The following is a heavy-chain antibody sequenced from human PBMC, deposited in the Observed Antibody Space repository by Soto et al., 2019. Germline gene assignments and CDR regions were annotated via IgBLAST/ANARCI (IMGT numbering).Heavy chain of an antibody. CDR1: GASIGNYY. CDR2: IYNGGTA. Sequence: TLSLTCTVSGASIGNYYWSWIRQPPGKGLELIGNIYNGGTASYNPSLKSRATISGDTSKNLFSLKLNSMTAADTAVYYCAYGDSRGPVDYWGQGTLVTVSS. V-gene: IGHV4-59*01. D-gene: IGHD2-21*02. J-gene: IGHJ4*02. CDR3: AYGDSRGPVDY.